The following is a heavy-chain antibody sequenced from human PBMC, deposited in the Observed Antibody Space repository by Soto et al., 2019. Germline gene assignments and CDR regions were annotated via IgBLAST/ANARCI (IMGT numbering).Heavy chain of an antibody. V-gene: IGHV4-39*01. CDR3: ARQREYSLYYFDQ. Sequence: PSETLSLTCTVSGGSISSSIYYWGWVRQPPGKGLEWIASVYYSGSTYYNPSLKSRVTISADTSKNQFSLKLNSVTAADTAVYYCARQREYSLYYFDQWGQGTLVTVSS. D-gene: IGHD5-18*01. CDR2: VYYSGST. J-gene: IGHJ4*02. CDR1: GGSISSSIYY.